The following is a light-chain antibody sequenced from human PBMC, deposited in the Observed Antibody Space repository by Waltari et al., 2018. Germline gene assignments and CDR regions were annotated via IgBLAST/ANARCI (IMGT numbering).Light chain of an antibody. J-gene: IGKJ1*01. V-gene: IGKV3-15*01. Sequence: EIVTTQSPATLSVSPGGRATLSCRTSQSVNSNLAWYQQKPGQAPRLLVFGASTRATGIPARFTGSGSGTEFTLTISSLQSEDFAVYYCQQYSTWPPWTFGQGTKVDIK. CDR3: QQYSTWPPWT. CDR2: GAS. CDR1: QSVNSN.